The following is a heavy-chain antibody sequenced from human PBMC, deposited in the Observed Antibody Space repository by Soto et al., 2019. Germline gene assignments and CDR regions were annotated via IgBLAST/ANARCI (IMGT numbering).Heavy chain of an antibody. CDR1: GFIFTNYP. Sequence: GASLSLSCSASGFIFTNYPMHWVRQAPGKGLEYVATISKNGADTYYPDSVRGRFTISRDNSKNTVSLQLTSLNPDDTGIYYCVKQQGGGFSVDWGNGTLVTGSS. V-gene: IGHV3-64D*08. D-gene: IGHD2-15*01. CDR2: ISKNGADT. CDR3: VKQQGGGFSVD. J-gene: IGHJ4*01.